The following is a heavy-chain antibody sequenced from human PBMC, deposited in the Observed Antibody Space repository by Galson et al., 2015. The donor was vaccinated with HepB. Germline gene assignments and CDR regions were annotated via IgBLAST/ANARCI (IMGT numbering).Heavy chain of an antibody. CDR1: GFTFSSYA. D-gene: IGHD6-13*01. CDR3: GSSSWYGGFDY. J-gene: IGHJ4*02. CDR2: ISSDGSNK. Sequence: SLRLSCAASGFTFSSYAMHWVRQAPDKGLEWVAVISSDGSNKYYADSVKGRFTISRDNSKKTLYLQMNSLRAEDTAVYYCGSSSWYGGFDYWGQGTLVTVSS. V-gene: IGHV3-30*04.